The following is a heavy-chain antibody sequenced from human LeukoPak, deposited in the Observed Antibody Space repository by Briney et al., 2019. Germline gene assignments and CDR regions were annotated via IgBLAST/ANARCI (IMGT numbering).Heavy chain of an antibody. CDR3: ETLSYAALDD. CDR1: GLTFSNYW. D-gene: IGHD4-17*01. Sequence: GGSLRLSCAASGLTFSNYWMNWVRQASGKELEGVANINEDGSRKSFVDSVKGRFTISRDNARNSVYLQMNSLRAEDTAMYYCETLSYAALDDWGQGTLVTVSS. CDR2: INEDGSRK. J-gene: IGHJ4*02. V-gene: IGHV3-7*05.